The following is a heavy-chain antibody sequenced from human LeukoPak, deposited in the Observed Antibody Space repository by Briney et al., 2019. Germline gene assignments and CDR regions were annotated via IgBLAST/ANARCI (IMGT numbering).Heavy chain of an antibody. D-gene: IGHD3-9*01. Sequence: GGSLRLSCAASGFTFSSYAMSWVRQAPGKGLEWVSAISGSGGSIYYADSVKGRFTISRDNSKNTLYLQMNSLRAEDTAVYYCAKSNDILTGYYMGASGQLDPWGQGTLVTVSS. CDR1: GFTFSSYA. CDR2: ISGSGGSI. J-gene: IGHJ5*02. V-gene: IGHV3-23*01. CDR3: AKSNDILTGYYMGASGQLDP.